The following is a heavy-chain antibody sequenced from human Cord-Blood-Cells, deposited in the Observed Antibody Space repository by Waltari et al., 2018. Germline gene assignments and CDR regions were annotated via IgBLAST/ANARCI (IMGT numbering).Heavy chain of an antibody. Sequence: QVQLQESGPGLVKPSQTLSLTCTVSGGSISSGGYYWSWIRQHPGKGLGWIGYIYYSGSTYYNPSLKSRVTISVDTSKNQFSLKLSSVTAADTAVYYCARDPWLGYSGYDYAFDIWGQGTMVTVSS. J-gene: IGHJ3*02. CDR1: GGSISSGGYY. V-gene: IGHV4-31*03. D-gene: IGHD5-12*01. CDR2: IYYSGST. CDR3: ARDPWLGYSGYDYAFDI.